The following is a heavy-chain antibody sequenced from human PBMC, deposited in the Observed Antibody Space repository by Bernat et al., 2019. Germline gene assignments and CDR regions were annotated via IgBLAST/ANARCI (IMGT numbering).Heavy chain of an antibody. J-gene: IGHJ4*02. Sequence: QVQLVESGGGVVQPGRSLRLSCAASGFTFSSYGMHWVRQAPGKGLEWVAVISYDGSNKYYADSVKGRFTISRDNSKNTLYLQMNSLRAEDTAVYYCARDTGGRGSSWFDYWGQGTLVTVSS. CDR1: GFTFSSYG. V-gene: IGHV3-30*03. CDR3: ARDTGGRGSSWFDY. CDR2: ISYDGSNK. D-gene: IGHD6-13*01.